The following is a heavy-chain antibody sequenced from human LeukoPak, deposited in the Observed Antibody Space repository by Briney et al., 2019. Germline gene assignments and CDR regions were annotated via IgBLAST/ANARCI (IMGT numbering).Heavy chain of an antibody. V-gene: IGHV1-2*04. Sequence: GASVKVSCKASGYTLTGYYMHWVRQAPGQGLEWMGWINPNSGGTNYAQKSQGWVTMTRDTSISTAYMELSRLRSDDTAVYYCARVNGKEREPNGVSTAFDYWGQGTLVTVSS. CDR1: GYTLTGYY. J-gene: IGHJ4*02. CDR3: ARVNGKEREPNGVSTAFDY. D-gene: IGHD2-8*01. CDR2: INPNSGGT.